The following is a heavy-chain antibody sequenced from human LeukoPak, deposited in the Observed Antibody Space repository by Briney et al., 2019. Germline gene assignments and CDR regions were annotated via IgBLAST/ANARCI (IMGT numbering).Heavy chain of an antibody. Sequence: PSETLSLTCAVYGGSFSGYYWSWIRQPPGKGLEWIGEINHSGSTNYNPSLKSRVTISVDTSKNQFSLKLSSVTAADTAVYYCARRRSNEYYDILTGYSQGDWFDPWGQGTLVTVSS. CDR3: ARRRSNEYYDILTGYSQGDWFDP. J-gene: IGHJ5*02. D-gene: IGHD3-9*01. CDR2: INHSGST. CDR1: GGSFSGYY. V-gene: IGHV4-34*01.